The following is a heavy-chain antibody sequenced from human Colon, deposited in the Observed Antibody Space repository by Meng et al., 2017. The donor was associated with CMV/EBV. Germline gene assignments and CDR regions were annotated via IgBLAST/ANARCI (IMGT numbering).Heavy chain of an antibody. CDR1: GGSINSGDYY. D-gene: IGHD2-2*01. Sequence: SETLSLTCTVSGGSINSGDYYWAWIRQSPGKGLEWIGYIHHSGNTFYNPSLKSRVTISVDMPNKHFSLNLRSVTAADTAVYYCARENSTSTGGFDFWGQGTVVTVSS. J-gene: IGHJ4*02. CDR2: IHHSGNT. V-gene: IGHV4-30-4*08. CDR3: ARENSTSTGGFDF.